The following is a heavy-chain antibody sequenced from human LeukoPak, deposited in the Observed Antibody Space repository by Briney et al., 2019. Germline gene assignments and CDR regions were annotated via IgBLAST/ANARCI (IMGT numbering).Heavy chain of an antibody. D-gene: IGHD2-15*01. J-gene: IGHJ5*02. V-gene: IGHV4-39*07. CDR1: GGSISSSSYY. Sequence: PSETLSLTCTVSGGSISSSSYYWGWIRQPPGKGLEWIGCIYYSGSTNYHPSLNSRATISVDTSKNQFSLKLSSVTAADTAVYYCARDLGYCSGGSCTHPASINWFDPWGQGTLVTVSS. CDR3: ARDLGYCSGGSCTHPASINWFDP. CDR2: IYYSGST.